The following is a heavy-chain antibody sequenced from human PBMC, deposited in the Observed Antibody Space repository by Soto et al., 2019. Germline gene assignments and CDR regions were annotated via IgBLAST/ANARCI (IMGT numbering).Heavy chain of an antibody. CDR1: GFTFSSYS. V-gene: IGHV3-21*01. Sequence: GGSLRLACAASGFTFSSYSMTWVRQAPGKGLEWVSSISSSSSYIYYADSVKGRFTISRDNAKNSLYLQMNSLRAEDTAVYYCATQTSDAFDIWGQGTMVTVSS. CDR2: ISSSSSYI. J-gene: IGHJ3*02. CDR3: ATQTSDAFDI. D-gene: IGHD2-2*01.